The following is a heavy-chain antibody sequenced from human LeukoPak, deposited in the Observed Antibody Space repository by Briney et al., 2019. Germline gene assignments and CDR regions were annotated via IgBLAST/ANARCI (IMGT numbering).Heavy chain of an antibody. D-gene: IGHD2/OR15-2a*01. Sequence: SETLSLTCAVYGGSFSGYYWSWIRQPPGKGLEWIGEINHSGSTNYNPSLKSRVTISVDTSKNQFSLKLSSVTAADTAVYHCARALALRFDPWGQGTLVTVSS. J-gene: IGHJ5*02. V-gene: IGHV4-34*01. CDR3: ARALALRFDP. CDR2: INHSGST. CDR1: GGSFSGYY.